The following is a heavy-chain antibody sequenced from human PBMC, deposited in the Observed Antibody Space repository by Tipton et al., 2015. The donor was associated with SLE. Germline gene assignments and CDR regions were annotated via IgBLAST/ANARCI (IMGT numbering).Heavy chain of an antibody. CDR3: ARLQAAGTWSDP. CDR1: GGSVSSGSHY. J-gene: IGHJ5*02. Sequence: TLSLTCTVSGGSVSSGSHYWSWIRQPPGEGLEWIGYIYNSGSISYHPSLKSRVTISVDTSKNQFSLKVSSVTAADTAVYYCARLQAAGTWSDPWGQGTLVTVSS. V-gene: IGHV4-61*01. CDR2: IYNSGSI. D-gene: IGHD6-13*01.